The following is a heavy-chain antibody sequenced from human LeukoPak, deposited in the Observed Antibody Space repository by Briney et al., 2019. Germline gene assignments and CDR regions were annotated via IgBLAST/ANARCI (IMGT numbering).Heavy chain of an antibody. J-gene: IGHJ4*02. CDR2: VNAGNGNT. V-gene: IGHV1-3*01. CDR1: GYTFTSYA. D-gene: IGHD1-26*01. CDR3: ARGYSGSYSYFDY. Sequence: ASVKVSCKASGYTFTSYAMHWVRQAPGQRLEWMGWVNAGNGNTKYSQKFQGRVTITRDTSASTAYMELSSLRSEDTAVYYCARGYSGSYSYFDYWGQGTLVTVSS.